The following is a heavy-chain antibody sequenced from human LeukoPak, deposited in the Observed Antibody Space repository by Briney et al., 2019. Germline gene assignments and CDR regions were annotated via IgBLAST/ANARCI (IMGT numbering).Heavy chain of an antibody. Sequence: SETLSLTCTVSGGSISSYYWSWIRQPPGKGLEWIGYIYYIGSTNYNPSLKSRVTISVDTSKNQFSLKLRSLTAADTAVYYCARDRPPYYYDSSGYPVNDAFDIWGQGTMVTVSS. CDR1: GGSISSYY. CDR2: IYYIGST. V-gene: IGHV4-59*12. CDR3: ARDRPPYYYDSSGYPVNDAFDI. J-gene: IGHJ3*02. D-gene: IGHD3-22*01.